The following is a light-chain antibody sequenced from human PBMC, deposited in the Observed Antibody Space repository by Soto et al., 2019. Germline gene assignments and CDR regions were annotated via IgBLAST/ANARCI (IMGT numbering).Light chain of an antibody. CDR2: GAS. CDR1: QTVSSN. CDR3: QQYVTSSPRT. J-gene: IGKJ1*01. Sequence: EIVMTQSPATLSVSPGERATLSCWASQTVSSNLAWYQQKPGQAPRLLIYGASTRATGIPARFSGSGSGTEFTLTISSLQSEDSAVYYCQQYVTSSPRTFGQGTKVEIK. V-gene: IGKV3-15*01.